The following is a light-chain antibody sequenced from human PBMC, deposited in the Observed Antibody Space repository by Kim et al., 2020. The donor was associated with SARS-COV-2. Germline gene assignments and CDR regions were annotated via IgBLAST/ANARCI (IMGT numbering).Light chain of an antibody. V-gene: IGKV3-11*01. CDR1: QSVGNA. J-gene: IGKJ1*01. CDR2: DAF. Sequence: LSPGERAAPSCRASQSVGNAFAWYQQKPGQPPRLLIYDAFSRATGIPARFSASGSGTDFTLTISSLEPEDFAVYYCQQRGNWPLTFGQGTKVDIK. CDR3: QQRGNWPLT.